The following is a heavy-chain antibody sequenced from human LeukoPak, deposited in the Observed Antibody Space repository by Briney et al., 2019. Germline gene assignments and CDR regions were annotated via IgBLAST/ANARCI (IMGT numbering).Heavy chain of an antibody. Sequence: GESLKISCKGSGYSFTSYWIGWVRQMPGKGLEWMGIIYPGDPDTRYSPSFQGQVTIPADKSISTAYLQWSSLKASDTAMYYCARQNTAMSYFDYWGQGTLVTASS. D-gene: IGHD5-18*01. V-gene: IGHV5-51*01. CDR1: GYSFTSYW. CDR2: IYPGDPDT. J-gene: IGHJ4*02. CDR3: ARQNTAMSYFDY.